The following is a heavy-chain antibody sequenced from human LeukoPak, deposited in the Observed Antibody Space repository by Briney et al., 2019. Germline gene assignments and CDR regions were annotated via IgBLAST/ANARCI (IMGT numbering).Heavy chain of an antibody. CDR2: IKEDGSEK. CDR1: GFTFSSHW. CDR3: ARRDGDF. Sequence: PGGSLRLSCAAPGFTFSSHWMSWVRQAPGKGLEWVATIKEDGSEKDYVDSVRGRFTISRDDAKHSLYLQMNSLRAEDTAVYYCARRDGDFWGQGTLVTVSS. J-gene: IGHJ4*02. V-gene: IGHV3-7*01.